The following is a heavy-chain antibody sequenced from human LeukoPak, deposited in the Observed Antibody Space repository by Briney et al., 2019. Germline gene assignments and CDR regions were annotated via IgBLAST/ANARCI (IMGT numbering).Heavy chain of an antibody. J-gene: IGHJ4*02. D-gene: IGHD3-22*01. CDR2: IYYSGST. V-gene: IGHV4-39*07. CDR1: GGSISSSSYY. Sequence: SETLSLTCTVSGGSISSSSYYWGWIRQPPGKGLEWIGSIYYSGSTYYNPSLKSRVTISVDTSKNQFSLKLSSVTAADTAVYYCARRSYYYDSSGYYYSMGSYFDYWGQGTLVTVSS. CDR3: ARRSYYYDSSGYYYSMGSYFDY.